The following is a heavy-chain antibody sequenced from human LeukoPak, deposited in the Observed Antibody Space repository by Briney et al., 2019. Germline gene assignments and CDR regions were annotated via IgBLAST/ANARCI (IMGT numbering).Heavy chain of an antibody. Sequence: GASVKVACKAAGYSFTGYFIHWVRQAPGQGLEWMGWINPNTGGTDYGTDYTQQFQGRVTMTRDTSIRTVYTELSRLTSDDTAIYYCARDRGGYGGTVYEYDAFDIWGQGTLVTVSS. J-gene: IGHJ3*02. CDR3: ARDRGGYGGTVYEYDAFDI. CDR1: GYSFTGYF. V-gene: IGHV1-2*02. D-gene: IGHD5/OR15-5a*01. CDR2: INPNTGGT.